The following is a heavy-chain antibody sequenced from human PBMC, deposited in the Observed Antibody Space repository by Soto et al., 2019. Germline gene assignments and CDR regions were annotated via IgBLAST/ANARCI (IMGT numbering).Heavy chain of an antibody. J-gene: IGHJ6*02. D-gene: IGHD3-10*01. V-gene: IGHV3-30-3*01. CDR2: ISYDGSNK. CDR3: ARALAPMVRGVIGGPCGMDV. CDR1: GFTFRSYA. Sequence: GGSLRPSCPGSGFTFRSYAIHWLREPPRNGLQWVAVISYDGSNKYYADSVKGRFNISRDNSKSTLYLQMNSLRAEDTAVYYCARALAPMVRGVIGGPCGMDVWGQGTTVTVPS.